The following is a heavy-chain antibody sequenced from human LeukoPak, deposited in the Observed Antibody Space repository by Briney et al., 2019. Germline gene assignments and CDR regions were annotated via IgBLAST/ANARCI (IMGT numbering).Heavy chain of an antibody. CDR2: IRYDGSNR. CDR1: GFTFSNYG. J-gene: IGHJ4*02. V-gene: IGHV3-30*02. Sequence: GGSLRLSCAASGFTFSNYGMHWVSQAPGKGLEWVAFIRYDGSNRYYAYSVKGRFTISRDNSKNTLYLQMNSLRAEDTAVYYCARVWSITAAFDYWGQGTLVTVSS. D-gene: IGHD6-13*01. CDR3: ARVWSITAAFDY.